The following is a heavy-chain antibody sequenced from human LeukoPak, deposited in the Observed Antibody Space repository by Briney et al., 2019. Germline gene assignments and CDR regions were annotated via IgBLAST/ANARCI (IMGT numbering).Heavy chain of an antibody. CDR2: ISSGGSYI. CDR1: GFTFSDYS. D-gene: IGHD1-26*01. J-gene: IGHJ3*02. V-gene: IGHV3-21*01. Sequence: GGSLRLSCATSGFTFSDYSINWVRQAPGKGLEWVSYISSGGSYISYADSVKGRFTTSRDSAKNSLYLQMNSLRAEDTAVYYCATNSGSPDDAFDIWGQGTMVTVSS. CDR3: ATNSGSPDDAFDI.